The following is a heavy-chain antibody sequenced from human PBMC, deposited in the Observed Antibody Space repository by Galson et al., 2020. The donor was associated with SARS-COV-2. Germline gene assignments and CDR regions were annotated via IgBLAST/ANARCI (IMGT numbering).Heavy chain of an antibody. CDR1: GFTFSDYS. J-gene: IGHJ1*01. V-gene: IGHV3-11*06. Sequence: GESLKISCAASGFTFSDYSMSWIRQAPGKGPEWISYISHSGSYTNHADSVKGRFTISRDNAKNSLYLQMNSLRAEDTALYFCARNGRDCSGGICYGAEYFQYWGQGNPVTVSS. CDR3: ARNGRDCSGGICYGAEYFQY. CDR2: ISHSGSYT. D-gene: IGHD2-15*01.